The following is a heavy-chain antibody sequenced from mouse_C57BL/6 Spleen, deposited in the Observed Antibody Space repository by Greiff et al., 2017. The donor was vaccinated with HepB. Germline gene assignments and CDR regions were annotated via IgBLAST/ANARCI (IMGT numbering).Heavy chain of an antibody. V-gene: IGHV1-50*01. CDR1: GYTFTSYW. J-gene: IGHJ4*01. Sequence: QVQLQQSGAELVKPGASVKLSCKASGYTFTSYWMQWVKQRPGQGLEWIGEIDPSDSYTNYNQKFKGKATLTVDTSSSTAYMQLSSLASEDSAVYYCARGGSNYEDAMDYWGQGTSVTVSS. D-gene: IGHD2-5*01. CDR3: ARGGSNYEDAMDY. CDR2: IDPSDSYT.